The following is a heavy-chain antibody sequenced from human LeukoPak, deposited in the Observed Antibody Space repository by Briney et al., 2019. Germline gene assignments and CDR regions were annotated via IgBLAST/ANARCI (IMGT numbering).Heavy chain of an antibody. CDR2: ISPYDGNT. CDR1: GYTFSSYG. D-gene: IGHD3-22*01. V-gene: IGHV1-18*01. J-gene: IGHJ3*02. CDR3: ARSGDSSGSAAFDI. Sequence: ASVKVSCKASGYTFSSYGISWGRQGPGQGLEWMGGISPYDGNTNNAQKLQGRVTMNTDTSPSTAYVEMRSLRSDDTAVYYCARSGDSSGSAAFDIWGQGTMVTVSS.